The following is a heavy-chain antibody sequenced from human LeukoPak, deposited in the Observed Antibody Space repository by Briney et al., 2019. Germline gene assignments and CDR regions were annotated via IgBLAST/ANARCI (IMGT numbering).Heavy chain of an antibody. CDR2: IYSGGST. D-gene: IGHD3-9*01. CDR1: GFTVSSNY. CDR3: ARDHPPRYFGG. V-gene: IGHV3-66*01. J-gene: IGHJ4*02. Sequence: PGGSLRLSCAASGFTVSSNYMSWVRQAPGKGLEWVSVIYSGGSTYYADSVKGRFTISRDNSKNTLYLQMNSLRAEDMAVYYCARDHPPRYFGGGGQGTLVTVSS.